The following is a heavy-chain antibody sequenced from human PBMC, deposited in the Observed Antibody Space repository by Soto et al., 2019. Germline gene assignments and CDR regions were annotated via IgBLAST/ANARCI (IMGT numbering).Heavy chain of an antibody. CDR3: ARAWHSSSSTYYDYGMDV. J-gene: IGHJ6*02. CDR1: GGTFSSYA. Sequence: QVQLVQSGAEVTKPGSSVKVSCKASGGTFSSYAISWVRQAPGQGLEWMGGIIPIFGTANYAQKFQGRVTINADKATSKGYMGLSSLGSEDTAVYYCARAWHSSSSTYYDYGMDVLGQGTTVNVSS. D-gene: IGHD6-6*01. CDR2: IIPIFGTA. V-gene: IGHV1-69*06.